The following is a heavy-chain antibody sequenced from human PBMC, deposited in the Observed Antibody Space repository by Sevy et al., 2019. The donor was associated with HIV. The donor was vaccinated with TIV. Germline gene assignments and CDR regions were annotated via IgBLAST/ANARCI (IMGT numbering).Heavy chain of an antibody. CDR2: VYFTGNT. V-gene: IGHV4-59*01. J-gene: IGHJ4*02. D-gene: IGHD1-1*01. CDR3: ARDSTTRPRVLDY. CDR1: GDSIRSYF. Sequence: SETLSLTCSVAGDSIRSYFWPWVRLSPVKGLEWIGNVYFTGNTDYSPSLTRRVTLSLDTSKSQFSLTLKSVTAADTAIYFCARDSTTRPRVLDYWGQGTLVTVSS.